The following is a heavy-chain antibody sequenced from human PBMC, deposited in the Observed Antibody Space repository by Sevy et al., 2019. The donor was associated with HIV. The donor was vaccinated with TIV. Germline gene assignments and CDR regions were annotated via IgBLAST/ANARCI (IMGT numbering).Heavy chain of an antibody. CDR3: ARDPRLYGDNVEGFDS. J-gene: IGHJ4*02. D-gene: IGHD4-17*01. CDR2: ISYDESTK. Sequence: GGSLRLSCEVSGFTLSTHVMHWVRQAPGKGLDWVAAISYDESTKYYADSLKGRFTISRDNSKNSLFLQMKSLTPEDTAVYYCARDPRLYGDNVEGFDSWGQGTLVTVSS. CDR1: GFTLSTHV. V-gene: IGHV3-30*03.